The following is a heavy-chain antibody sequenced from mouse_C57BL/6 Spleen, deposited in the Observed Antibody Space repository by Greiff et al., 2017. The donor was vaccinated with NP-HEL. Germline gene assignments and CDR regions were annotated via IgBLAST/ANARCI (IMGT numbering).Heavy chain of an antibody. J-gene: IGHJ4*01. CDR2: IDPANGNT. D-gene: IGHD1-1*01. CDR1: GFNIKNTY. V-gene: IGHV14-3*01. CDR3: ARSFTTVVDPYAMDY. Sequence: EVQLQQSVAELVRPGASVKLSCTASGFNIKNTYMHWVKQRPEQGLEWIGRIDPANGNTKYAPKFQGKATINADTSSNTAYLQLSSLTSEDTAIYYCARSFTTVVDPYAMDYWGQGTSVTVSS.